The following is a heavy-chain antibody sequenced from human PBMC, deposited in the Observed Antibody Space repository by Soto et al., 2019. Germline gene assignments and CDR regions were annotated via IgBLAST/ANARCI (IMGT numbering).Heavy chain of an antibody. D-gene: IGHD2-2*01. CDR3: ARRRYCSSTSCYAGDYYFDY. CDR2: IYYSGST. CDR1: GGSISSSSYY. V-gene: IGHV4-39*01. Sequence: PSETLSLTCTVSGGSISSSSYYWGWIRQPPGKGLEWIGSIYYSGSTYYNPSLKSRVTISVDTSKNQFSLKLSSVTAADTAVYYCARRRYCSSTSCYAGDYYFDYWGQGTLVTVSS. J-gene: IGHJ4*02.